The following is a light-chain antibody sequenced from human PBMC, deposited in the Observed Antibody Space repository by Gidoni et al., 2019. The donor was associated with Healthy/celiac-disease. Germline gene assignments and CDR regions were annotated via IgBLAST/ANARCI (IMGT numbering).Light chain of an antibody. V-gene: IGKV4-1*01. CDR2: WAS. CDR3: KKVNSTPHT. CDR1: HCVLYSSNNKNY. J-gene: IGKJ5*01. Sequence: IVMTQSPASLAVSLGDRATINCKSSHCVLYSSNNKNYLAWYQPKPGQPPKLLIYWASTRESGVHDRFGGSGSGKDFPRPIGSLQAENVAVYYCKKVNSTPHTFGQGTRLEIK.